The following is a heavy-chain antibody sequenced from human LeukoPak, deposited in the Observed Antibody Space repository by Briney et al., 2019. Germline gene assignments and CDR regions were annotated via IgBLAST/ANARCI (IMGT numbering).Heavy chain of an antibody. CDR1: GFTFSSYS. CDR2: ISSSSSYI. Sequence: PGGSLRLSCAASGFTFSSYSMNWVRQTPGKGLEWVSSISSSSSYIYYADSVKGRFTISRDNSKNTLYLQMNSLRAEDTAVYYCAKDSGTVPAAIFDYWGQGTLVTVSS. D-gene: IGHD2-2*01. V-gene: IGHV3-21*04. J-gene: IGHJ4*02. CDR3: AKDSGTVPAAIFDY.